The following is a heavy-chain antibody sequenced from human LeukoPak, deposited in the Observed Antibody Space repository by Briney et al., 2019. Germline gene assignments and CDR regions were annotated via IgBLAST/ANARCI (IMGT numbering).Heavy chain of an antibody. V-gene: IGHV4-30-2*01. CDR2: IYHSGST. CDR3: ARSASIAARGAFDI. D-gene: IGHD6-6*01. J-gene: IGHJ3*02. CDR1: GGSISSGGYY. Sequence: PSETLSLTCTVSGGSISSGGYYWSWIRQPPGKGLVWIGYIYHSGSTYYNPSLKSRVTISVDRSKNQFSLKLSSVTAADTAVYYCARSASIAARGAFDIWGQGTMVTVSS.